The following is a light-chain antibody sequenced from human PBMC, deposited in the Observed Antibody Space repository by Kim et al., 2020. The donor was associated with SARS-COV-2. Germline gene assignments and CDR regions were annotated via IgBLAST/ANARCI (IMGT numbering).Light chain of an antibody. CDR1: QSVSIN. Sequence: VSPGERATLSCRAGQSVSINFAWYRQKPGQAPSLLIYGASTRASGVPARFSGSGSGTEFTLTISSLQSEDFGLYYCQQYDNWPPTFGRGTKVDIK. V-gene: IGKV3-15*01. J-gene: IGKJ1*01. CDR3: QQYDNWPPT. CDR2: GAS.